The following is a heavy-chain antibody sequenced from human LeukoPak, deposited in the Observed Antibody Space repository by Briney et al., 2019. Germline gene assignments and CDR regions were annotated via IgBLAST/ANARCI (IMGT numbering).Heavy chain of an antibody. V-gene: IGHV3-49*04. Sequence: GGSLRLSSTASGFTFGDYAMSWVRQAPGKGLEWVGFIRSKAYGGTTEYAASVKGRFTISRDDSKSIAYLQMNSLKTEDTAVYYCTRRIAASGNVHFDYWGQGTLVTVSS. CDR2: IRSKAYGGTT. CDR3: TRRIAASGNVHFDY. CDR1: GFTFGDYA. J-gene: IGHJ4*02. D-gene: IGHD6-13*01.